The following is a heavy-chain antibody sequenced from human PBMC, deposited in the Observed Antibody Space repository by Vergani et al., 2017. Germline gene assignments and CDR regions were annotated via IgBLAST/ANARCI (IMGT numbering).Heavy chain of an antibody. V-gene: IGHV4-59*01. D-gene: IGHD3-10*01. Sequence: QVQLQESGPGLVKHSETLSLTCTVSGGSISSYYWSWIRQPPGKGLEWIGYIYYSGSTNYNPSLKSRVTISVDTSKNQFSLKLSSVTAADTAVYYCARDTGMGFDCWGQRTLVTDSS. CDR2: IYYSGST. CDR3: ARDTGMGFDC. CDR1: GGSISSYY. J-gene: IGHJ4*02.